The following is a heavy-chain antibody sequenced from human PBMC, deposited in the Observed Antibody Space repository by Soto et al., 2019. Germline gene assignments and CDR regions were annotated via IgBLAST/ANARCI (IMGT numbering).Heavy chain of an antibody. CDR1: GYTFTSYA. J-gene: IGHJ6*02. CDR2: INAGNGNT. Sequence: ASVKVSCKASGYTFTSYAMHWVRQAPGQRLEWMGWINAGNGNTKYSQKFQGRVTITRDTSASTAYMELSSLRSEDTAVYYCARRDFWSGRYYYGMDVWGQGTTVTSP. D-gene: IGHD3-3*01. CDR3: ARRDFWSGRYYYGMDV. V-gene: IGHV1-3*01.